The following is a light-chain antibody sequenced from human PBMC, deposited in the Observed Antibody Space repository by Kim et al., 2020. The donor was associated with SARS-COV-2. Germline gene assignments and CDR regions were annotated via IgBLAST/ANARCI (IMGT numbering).Light chain of an antibody. CDR3: QQYYNWPPVT. CDR1: QSISNK. V-gene: IGKV3-15*01. J-gene: IGKJ4*01. CDR2: GAS. Sequence: EIVMTQSPATLSVSPGERVTLSCRASQSISNKLAWYQQKPGQAPRLLIYGASTRATGIPARFSGSGSRTEFTLDISSLQSEDFAVYYCQQYYNWPPVTFGGGTKVDIK.